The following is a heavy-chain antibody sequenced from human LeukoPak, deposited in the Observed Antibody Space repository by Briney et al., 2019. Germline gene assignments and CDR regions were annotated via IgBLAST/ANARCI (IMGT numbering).Heavy chain of an antibody. CDR2: IWYGGSNK. CDR3: ARTTGTVAGVFDY. D-gene: IGHD6-19*01. Sequence: GGSLRLSCAASGFTFSSYGMHWVRQAPGKGLEWVAVIWYGGSNKYYADSVKGRFTISRDNSKNTLYLQMNSLRAEDTAVYYCARTTGTVAGVFDYWGQGTLVTVSS. V-gene: IGHV3-33*08. J-gene: IGHJ4*02. CDR1: GFTFSSYG.